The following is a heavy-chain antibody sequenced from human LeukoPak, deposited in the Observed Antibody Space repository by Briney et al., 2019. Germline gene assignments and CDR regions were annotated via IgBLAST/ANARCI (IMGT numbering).Heavy chain of an antibody. D-gene: IGHD3-10*01. Sequence: GGSLRLSCAASGFTFSSYSMNWVRQAPGKGLEWVSSISSSSSYIYYADSVKGRFTISRDNAKNSLYLQMNSLRAEDTAVYYCARQVSHVRDITMVRGEDDYWGQGTLVTVSS. CDR3: ARQVSHVRDITMVRGEDDY. J-gene: IGHJ4*02. CDR1: GFTFSSYS. V-gene: IGHV3-21*01. CDR2: ISSSSSYI.